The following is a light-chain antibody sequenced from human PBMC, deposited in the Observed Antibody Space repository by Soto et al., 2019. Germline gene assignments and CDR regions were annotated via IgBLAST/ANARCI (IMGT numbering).Light chain of an antibody. CDR2: GDS. CDR3: QQRSNWPPIP. CDR1: QSVSSSY. V-gene: IGKV3-11*01. Sequence: VLSQSPATLSLTQGERATLSCRASQSVSSSYLAWYQQKPGQTPRLLIYGDSNRATGIPARFSGSGSGTDFTLTISSLEPEDFAVYYCQQRSNWPPIPFGQGTRLEIK. J-gene: IGKJ5*01.